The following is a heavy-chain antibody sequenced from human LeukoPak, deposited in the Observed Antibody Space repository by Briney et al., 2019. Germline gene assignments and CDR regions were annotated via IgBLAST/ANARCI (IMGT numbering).Heavy chain of an antibody. J-gene: IGHJ6*02. CDR2: IIPILGIA. CDR3: AKDCSGGSCELPSPADYYYGMDV. D-gene: IGHD2-15*01. CDR1: GGTFSSYA. V-gene: IGHV1-69*04. Sequence: GSSVKVSCKASGGTFSSYAISWVRQAPGQGLEWMGRIIPILGIANYAQKFQGRVTITADKSTSTAYMELSSLRSEDTAVYYCAKDCSGGSCELPSPADYYYGMDVWGQGTTVTVSS.